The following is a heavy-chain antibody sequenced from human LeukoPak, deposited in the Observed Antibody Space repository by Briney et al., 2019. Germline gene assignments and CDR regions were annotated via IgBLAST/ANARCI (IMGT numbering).Heavy chain of an antibody. Sequence: GGSLRLSCVASGFTFSNYAMSWVRQAPGKGLEWVSAIVGSDHSTYYADSVKGRFTISRDNSKNTLYLQMNSLRDEDTAVYYCARATLGYCSGGSCYQHYYYGMDVWGQGTTVTVSS. D-gene: IGHD2-15*01. CDR1: GFTFSNYA. CDR2: IVGSDHST. CDR3: ARATLGYCSGGSCYQHYYYGMDV. V-gene: IGHV3-23*01. J-gene: IGHJ6*02.